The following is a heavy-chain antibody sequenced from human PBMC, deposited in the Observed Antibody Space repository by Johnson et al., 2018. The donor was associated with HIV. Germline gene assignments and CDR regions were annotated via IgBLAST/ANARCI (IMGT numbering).Heavy chain of an antibody. D-gene: IGHD1-26*01. CDR3: ARRWELHSNAFDI. CDR1: GFTFSSYA. Sequence: VQLVESGGGVVQPGRSLRLSCAASGFTFSSYAMHWVRQAPGKGLEWVAVISYDGSNKYSADSVKGRFTISRDNAKNSLYLQMNNLRAEDTALYYCARRWELHSNAFDIWGQGTMVTVSS. J-gene: IGHJ3*02. CDR2: ISYDGSNK. V-gene: IGHV3-30*04.